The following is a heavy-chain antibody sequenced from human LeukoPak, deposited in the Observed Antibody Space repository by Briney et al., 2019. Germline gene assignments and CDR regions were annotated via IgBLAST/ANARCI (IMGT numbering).Heavy chain of an antibody. CDR2: ISSSSRYI. V-gene: IGHV3-21*01. CDR1: EFTFSNYW. Sequence: GGSLRLSCAASEFTFSNYWMSWVRQAPGKGLEWVSSISSSSRYIYYADSVKGRFTISRDNAKNSLYLQMNSLRAEDTAVYYCAREERITMIRGVHFDYWGQGTLVTVSS. J-gene: IGHJ4*02. D-gene: IGHD3-10*01. CDR3: AREERITMIRGVHFDY.